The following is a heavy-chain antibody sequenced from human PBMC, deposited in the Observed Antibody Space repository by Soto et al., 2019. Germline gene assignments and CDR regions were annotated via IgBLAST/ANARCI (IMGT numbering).Heavy chain of an antibody. CDR1: GFTFSSYA. J-gene: IGHJ4*02. CDR3: AKLLTSSWYYYDSSGYFDY. CDR2: ISGSGGST. V-gene: IGHV3-23*01. Sequence: PVGSLRLSCAASGFTFSSYAMSWVRQAPGKGLEWVSAISGSGGSTYYADSVKGRFTISRDNSKNTLYLQMNSLRAEDTAVYYCAKLLTSSWYYYDSSGYFDYWGQGTLVTVSS. D-gene: IGHD3-22*01.